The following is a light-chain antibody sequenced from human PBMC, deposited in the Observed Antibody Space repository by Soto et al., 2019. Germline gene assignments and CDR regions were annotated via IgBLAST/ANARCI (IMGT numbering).Light chain of an antibody. CDR1: QGISSW. J-gene: IGKJ3*01. CDR3: QQANSYLFT. V-gene: IGKV1-12*01. CDR2: AAA. Sequence: DIQMTQSPSSVSASVGVRVTITCRASQGISSWLAWYQQKPGKDPKLLIYAAASLQNVVPSRFSGSGSGKDFTLTISRLQPEDFATYQCQQANSYLFTFGPGTKVDI.